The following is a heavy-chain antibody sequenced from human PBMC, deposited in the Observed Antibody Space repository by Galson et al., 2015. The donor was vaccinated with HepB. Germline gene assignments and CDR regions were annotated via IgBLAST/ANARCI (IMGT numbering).Heavy chain of an antibody. D-gene: IGHD1-26*01. V-gene: IGHV3-30*04. CDR3: ARKKGYSGSYRPPASHGMDV. Sequence: SLRLSCAASGFTFSSYAMHWVRQAPGKGLEWVAVISYDGSNKYYADSVKGRFTISRDNSKNTLYLQMNSLRAEDTAVYYCARKKGYSGSYRPPASHGMDVWGQGTTVTVSS. J-gene: IGHJ6*02. CDR1: GFTFSSYA. CDR2: ISYDGSNK.